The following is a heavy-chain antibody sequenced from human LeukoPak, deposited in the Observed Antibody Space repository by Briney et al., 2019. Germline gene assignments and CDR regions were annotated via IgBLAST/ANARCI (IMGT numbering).Heavy chain of an antibody. V-gene: IGHV3-48*01. Sequence: GGSLRLSCAASGFTFSSYSMNWVRQAPGKGLEWVSYISSSSTIYYADSVKGRFTISRDNAKNSLYLQMNSLRAEDTAVYYCARGGIYCTNGVCPDAFDIWGQGTMVTVSS. CDR1: GFTFSSYS. CDR3: ARGGIYCTNGVCPDAFDI. D-gene: IGHD2-8*01. J-gene: IGHJ3*02. CDR2: ISSSSTI.